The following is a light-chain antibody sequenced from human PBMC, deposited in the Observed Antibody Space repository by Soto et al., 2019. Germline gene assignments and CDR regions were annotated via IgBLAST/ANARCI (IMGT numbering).Light chain of an antibody. V-gene: IGLV4-60*03. CDR2: LEGSGSF. CDR1: SGHSSYI. J-gene: IGLJ2*01. Sequence: QLVLTQSSSASASLGSSVKLTCTRSSGHSSYIIAWHQQQPGKAPRYLMKLEGSGSFNKGSGVPDLFSGSSSGADRYLTISNLQSEDEADYYCETWDSNSRVFGGGTKLTVL. CDR3: ETWDSNSRV.